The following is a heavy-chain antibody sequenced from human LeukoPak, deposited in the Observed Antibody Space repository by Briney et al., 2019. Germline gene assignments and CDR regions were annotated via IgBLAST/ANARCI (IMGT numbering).Heavy chain of an antibody. CDR1: GGSISSSTYY. Sequence: SETLSLTCTVSGGSISSSTYYWGWIRQPPGKGLEWIGSLYYSGSTYYNPSLKSRVTISVDTSKNQFSLKLSPVTAADTAVYYCARESDRYCFSTSCPNWYDPWGQGTLVTVSS. J-gene: IGHJ5*02. CDR3: ARESDRYCFSTSCPNWYDP. CDR2: LYYSGST. V-gene: IGHV4-39*07. D-gene: IGHD2-2*01.